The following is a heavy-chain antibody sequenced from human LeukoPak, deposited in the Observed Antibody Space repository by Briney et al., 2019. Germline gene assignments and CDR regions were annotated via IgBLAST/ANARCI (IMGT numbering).Heavy chain of an antibody. J-gene: IGHJ5*02. Sequence: GRSLRLSCAASGFTFSSYAMHWVRQAPGKGLEWVAVISYDGSNKYYADSVKGRFTISRDNSKNTLYLQMNSLRAEDTAVYYCARDPITMARGVMWFDPSGQGTLVTVSS. D-gene: IGHD3-10*01. CDR3: ARDPITMARGVMWFDP. CDR2: ISYDGSNK. CDR1: GFTFSSYA. V-gene: IGHV3-30-3*01.